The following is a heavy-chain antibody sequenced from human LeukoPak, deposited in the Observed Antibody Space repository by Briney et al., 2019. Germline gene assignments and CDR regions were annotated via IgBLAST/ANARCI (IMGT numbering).Heavy chain of an antibody. CDR1: GFTFSNAW. CDR3: TTDSSSSDY. J-gene: IGHJ4*02. V-gene: IGHV3-15*01. CDR2: IKSKTVGGTT. Sequence: GGSLRLSCAASGFTFSNAWMSWVRQAPGKGLEWVGRIKSKTVGGTTDYAAPVKGRFTISRDDSKNTLYLQMNSLKTEDTAVYYCTTDSSSSDYWGQGTLVTVSS. D-gene: IGHD6-13*01.